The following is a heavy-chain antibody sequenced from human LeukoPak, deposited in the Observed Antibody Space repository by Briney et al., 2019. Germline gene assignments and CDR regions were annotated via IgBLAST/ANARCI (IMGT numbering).Heavy chain of an antibody. CDR3: ARRGVGDVLDI. Sequence: GESLTISCQGSGYGFIGYWIAWVRQMPGQDLEWMGIIYPGDSHTIYRPSFQGQATIPVDKSISTAYLQWSSLQASDTASYCGARRGVGDVLDIWGRGTMVAVSS. D-gene: IGHD3-16*01. J-gene: IGHJ3*02. CDR1: GYGFIGYW. V-gene: IGHV5-51*01. CDR2: IYPGDSHT.